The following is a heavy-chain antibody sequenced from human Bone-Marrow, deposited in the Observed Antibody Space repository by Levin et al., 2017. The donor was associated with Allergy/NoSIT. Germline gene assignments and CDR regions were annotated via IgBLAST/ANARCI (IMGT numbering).Heavy chain of an antibody. J-gene: IGHJ4*02. CDR1: GLTFSHYW. CDR2: INRDGTEK. Sequence: PGGSLRLSCAASGLTFSHYWMNWVRQAPGKGLEWVANINRDGTEKNYVDSVKGRFTISRDNARDSLLLQMNSLRAEDTAVYYCATDRGYCTGGICYTVLDHWGQGTLVTVSS. V-gene: IGHV3-7*01. D-gene: IGHD2-8*02. CDR3: ATDRGYCTGGICYTVLDH.